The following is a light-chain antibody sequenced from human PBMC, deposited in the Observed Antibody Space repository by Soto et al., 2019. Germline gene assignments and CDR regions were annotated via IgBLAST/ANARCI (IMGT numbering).Light chain of an antibody. J-gene: IGKJ4*01. CDR3: QKFNSAPLT. Sequence: DNQLTQSPSSLSASVGDRVTITCRASRPISTYLAWYQQKPGEVPRLLIYEASTLQSGVPSRFSGSGSGTEFTLTISSLQPEDVATYFCQKFNSAPLTFAGGTKVDIK. CDR2: EAS. CDR1: RPISTY. V-gene: IGKV1-27*01.